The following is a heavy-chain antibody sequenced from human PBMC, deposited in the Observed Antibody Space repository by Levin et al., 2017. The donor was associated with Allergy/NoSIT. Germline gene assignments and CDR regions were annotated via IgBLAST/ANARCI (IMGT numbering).Heavy chain of an antibody. CDR3: ETDDFGGN. Sequence: GASVKVSCVVSGFTVSEAWMHWVRQAPGKGLEWVGRVKRTRNGGTTDFSASVKGRFTISRDDSKNMFYLQMNSLKTEDTAVYYCETDDFGGNWGQGTLVTVSS. CDR2: VKRTRNGGTT. CDR1: GFTVSEAW. D-gene: IGHD4-23*01. V-gene: IGHV3-15*01. J-gene: IGHJ4*02.